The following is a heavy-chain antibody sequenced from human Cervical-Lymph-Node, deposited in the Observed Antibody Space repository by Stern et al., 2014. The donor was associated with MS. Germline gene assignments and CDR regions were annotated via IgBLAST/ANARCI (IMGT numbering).Heavy chain of an antibody. Sequence: QLQLQESGPGLVKPSETLSLTCTVSGASITAYYWNWVRQPPGKGLEWIGYVHSSETSRYNPSLHSRVTTSIDTSKNQFSLKVTSVTAADTAVYFCARWSGWTDGFDAWGQGTLVTVSS. V-gene: IGHV4-59*01. J-gene: IGHJ5*02. CDR3: ARWSGWTDGFDA. D-gene: IGHD6-19*01. CDR1: GASITAYY. CDR2: VHSSETS.